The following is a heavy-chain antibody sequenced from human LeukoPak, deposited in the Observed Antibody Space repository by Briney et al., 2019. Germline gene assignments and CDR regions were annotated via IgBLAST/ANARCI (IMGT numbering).Heavy chain of an antibody. CDR1: GYTFTSYD. V-gene: IGHV1-8*01. CDR2: MNPNSGNT. Sequence: ASVKVSCKASGYTFTSYDINWMRQATGQGLEWMGWMNPNSGNTGYAQKFQGRVTMTRNTSISTAYMELSSLRSEDTAVYYCARGLGGSRLVAGTPWFDPWGQGTLVTVSA. J-gene: IGHJ5*02. CDR3: ARGLGGSRLVAGTPWFDP. D-gene: IGHD6-25*01.